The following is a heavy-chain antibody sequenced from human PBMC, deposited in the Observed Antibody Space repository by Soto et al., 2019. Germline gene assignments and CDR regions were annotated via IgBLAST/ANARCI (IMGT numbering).Heavy chain of an antibody. CDR1: GYSISSGYY. V-gene: IGHV4-38-2*01. CDR3: ASDRSSGWDQGYGMDV. D-gene: IGHD6-19*01. Sequence: SETLSLTCAVSGYSISSGYYWGWLRQPPGKGLEWIGYIYYSGSTSYNPSLKSRVTISVDTSKNQFSLKLRSVTAADTAVYYCASDRSSGWDQGYGMDVWGQGTTVTVSS. J-gene: IGHJ6*02. CDR2: IYYSGST.